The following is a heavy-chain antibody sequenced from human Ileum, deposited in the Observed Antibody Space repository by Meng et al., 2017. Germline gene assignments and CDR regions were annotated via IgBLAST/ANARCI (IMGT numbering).Heavy chain of an antibody. CDR1: GYTFSSYD. V-gene: IGHV1-8*01. D-gene: IGHD4-17*01. CDR3: AGRRPYGDYPISNY. Sequence: VQLWLSGAEVKKPGASVKVSCTASGYTFSSYDINWVRQDTGQGLEWMGWMNPNSGNTNYAQKFHGRVTMTRNTSISTAYLELSSLISEDTAIYYCAGRRPYGDYPISNYWGQGTLVTVSS. CDR2: MNPNSGNT. J-gene: IGHJ4*02.